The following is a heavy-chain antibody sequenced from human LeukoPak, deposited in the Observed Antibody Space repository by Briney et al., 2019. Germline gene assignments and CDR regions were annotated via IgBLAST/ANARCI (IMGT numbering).Heavy chain of an antibody. J-gene: IGHJ5*02. V-gene: IGHV4-59*08. CDR1: GGSFSSYY. Sequence: SETLSLTCSVSGGSFSSYYWTWIRQPPGKGLEWIGYIFFSGSTNYSPSLKSRVTISIDTSKNQFSLKLSSVSAADTAVYYCARHSAEQWLVRGWFDPWGQGTLVTVSS. D-gene: IGHD6-19*01. CDR3: ARHSAEQWLVRGWFDP. CDR2: IFFSGST.